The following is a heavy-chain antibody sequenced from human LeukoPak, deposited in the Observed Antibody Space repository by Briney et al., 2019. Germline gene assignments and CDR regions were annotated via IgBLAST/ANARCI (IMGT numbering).Heavy chain of an antibody. Sequence: PSETLSLTCTVSGGSISSYYWSWIRQPPGKGLEWIGYIYYSGTTDYNPSLKSRVTMSVDMSKNQFSLKLSSVTAADTAVYYCARRSSSWKNWFDPWGQGTLVTVSS. V-gene: IGHV4-59*01. CDR1: GGSISSYY. CDR2: IYYSGTT. CDR3: ARRSSSWKNWFDP. J-gene: IGHJ5*02. D-gene: IGHD6-13*01.